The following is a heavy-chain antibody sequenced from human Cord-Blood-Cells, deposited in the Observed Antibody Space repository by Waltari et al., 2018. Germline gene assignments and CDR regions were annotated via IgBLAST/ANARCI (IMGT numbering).Heavy chain of an antibody. CDR3: ARGTWYYDFWSGYLNWFDP. D-gene: IGHD3-3*01. Sequence: QVQLQQWGAGLLKPSETLSLTCAVYGGSFSGYYWSWIRQPPGKGLEWIGEINHSGRPNYTPSRKGRVTISVDTSKNQFSLRLSSVTAADTAVYYCARGTWYYDFWSGYLNWFDPWGQGTLVTVSS. V-gene: IGHV4-34*01. J-gene: IGHJ5*02. CDR1: GGSFSGYY. CDR2: INHSGRP.